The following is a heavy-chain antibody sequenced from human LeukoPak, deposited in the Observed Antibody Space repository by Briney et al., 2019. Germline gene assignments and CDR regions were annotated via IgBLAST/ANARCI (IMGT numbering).Heavy chain of an antibody. Sequence: ASVKVSCKASGYVFTTFHIHWVRQAPGQGFELLGRINPNTGGANPVQKFQGRVTMTRDTSIATAYMELSGLRSDDTALYFCATFTGTTAYWGQGTLVTVSS. D-gene: IGHD1-7*01. CDR3: ATFTGTTAY. CDR1: GYVFTTFH. J-gene: IGHJ4*02. V-gene: IGHV1-2*06. CDR2: INPNTGGA.